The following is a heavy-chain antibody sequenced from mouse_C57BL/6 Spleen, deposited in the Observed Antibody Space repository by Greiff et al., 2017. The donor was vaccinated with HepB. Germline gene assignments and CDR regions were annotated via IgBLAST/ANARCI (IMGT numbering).Heavy chain of an antibody. CDR1: GYTFTDYY. V-gene: IGHV1-19*01. CDR2: INPYNGGT. CDR3: ARGCSPWFAY. D-gene: IGHD1-1*01. J-gene: IGHJ3*01. Sequence: EVQLQQSGPVLVKPGASVKMSCKASGYTFTDYYMNWVKQSHGKSLEWIGVINPYNGGTSYNQKFKGKATLTVDKSSSTAYMELNSLTSEDSAVYSCARGCSPWFAYWGQGTLVTVSA.